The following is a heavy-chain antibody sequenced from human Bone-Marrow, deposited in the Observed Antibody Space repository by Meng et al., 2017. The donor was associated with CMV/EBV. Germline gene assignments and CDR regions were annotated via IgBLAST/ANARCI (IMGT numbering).Heavy chain of an antibody. V-gene: IGHV1-46*01. D-gene: IGHD3-22*01. CDR1: GGTFSSYT. Sequence: ASVKVSCKASGGTFSSYTISWVRQAPGQGLEWMGIINPSGGSTSYAQKFQGRVTMTRDTSTSTVYMELSSLRSEDTAVYYCAREGDSSGYNYFDDWGQGTLVTVAS. J-gene: IGHJ4*02. CDR3: AREGDSSGYNYFDD. CDR2: INPSGGST.